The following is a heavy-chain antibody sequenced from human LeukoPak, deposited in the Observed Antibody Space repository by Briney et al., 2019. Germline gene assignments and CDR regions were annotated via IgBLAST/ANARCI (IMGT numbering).Heavy chain of an antibody. CDR2: MNPNSGNT. CDR3: ARGPYYDSWSGNMGGNDY. J-gene: IGHJ4*02. V-gene: IGHV1-8*01. Sequence: GDSVKVSCKASGYTFTSYDINWVRQATGQGLEWMGWMNPNSGNTGYAQKFEGRVTMTRNTSISTAYMELSSLRSEDTAVYYCARGPYYDSWSGNMGGNDYWGQGTLVTVSS. CDR1: GYTFTSYD. D-gene: IGHD3-3*01.